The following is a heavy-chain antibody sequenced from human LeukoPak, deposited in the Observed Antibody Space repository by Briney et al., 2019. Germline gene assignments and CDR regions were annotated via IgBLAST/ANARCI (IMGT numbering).Heavy chain of an antibody. CDR2: ISGSGSSI. J-gene: IGHJ5*02. Sequence: GGSLRLSCEASGFTFSNYGMNWVRQAPGRGLEWLSYISGSGSSIYYADSVKGRFTISRDNGKNTLYLQMTNLRAADTAVYYCAKDVSRAVAADWFDPWDQGSLVTVSS. V-gene: IGHV3-48*01. CDR3: AKDVSRAVAADWFDP. CDR1: GFTFSNYG. D-gene: IGHD6-19*01.